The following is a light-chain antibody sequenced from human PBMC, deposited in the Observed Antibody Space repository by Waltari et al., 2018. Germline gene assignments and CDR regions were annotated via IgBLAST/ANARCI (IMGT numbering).Light chain of an antibody. CDR1: QSVSRA. V-gene: IGKV3-20*01. CDR2: GAS. Sequence: EIVLTQSPVTLSLSPGERATLPCRASQSVSRALAWYQQKPGQSPRLLIYGASSRATGIPDRFSGSGSGTDFSLTISRLEPEDFAVYYCQEYVTLPATFGQGTKVEI. CDR3: QEYVTLPAT. J-gene: IGKJ1*01.